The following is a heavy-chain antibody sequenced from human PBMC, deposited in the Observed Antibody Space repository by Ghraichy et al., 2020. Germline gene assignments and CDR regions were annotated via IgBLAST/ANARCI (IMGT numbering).Heavy chain of an antibody. Sequence: ASVKVSCKASGYTFTSYDINWVRQATGQGLEWMGWMNPNSGNTGYAQKFQGRVTMTRNTSISTAYMELSSLRSEDTAVYYCAINSWDYDSSGYYRGHDYWGQGTLVTVSS. CDR2: MNPNSGNT. CDR3: AINSWDYDSSGYYRGHDY. CDR1: GYTFTSYD. J-gene: IGHJ4*02. D-gene: IGHD3-22*01. V-gene: IGHV1-8*01.